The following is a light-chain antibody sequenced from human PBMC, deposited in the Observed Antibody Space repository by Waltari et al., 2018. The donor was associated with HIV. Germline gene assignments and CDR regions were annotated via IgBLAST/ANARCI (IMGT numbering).Light chain of an antibody. J-gene: IGLJ1*01. CDR3: AAWDDSLSAFYV. V-gene: IGLV1-47*01. Sequence: QSVLTQPPSASGTPGQRVTISCSGSSSNIGSKYVSWYQPVPGTAPKLLIYRNNQRPSGVPDRFSGSKSGTSASLAISGLRSEDEADYYCAAWDDSLSAFYVFGTGTKVTVL. CDR2: RNN. CDR1: SSNIGSKY.